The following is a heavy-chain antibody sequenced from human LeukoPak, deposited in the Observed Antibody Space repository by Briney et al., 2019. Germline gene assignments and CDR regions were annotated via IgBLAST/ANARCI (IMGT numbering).Heavy chain of an antibody. D-gene: IGHD3-22*01. J-gene: IGHJ6*03. V-gene: IGHV3-20*04. CDR3: ARVSGYYDSSGYYVHYMDV. Sequence: PGGSLRLSCAASGFTFDDYAMSWVRQAPGKGLEWVSGINWNGGSTGYADSVKGRFTISRDNAKNSLYLQMNSLRAEDTALYYCARVSGYYDSSGYYVHYMDVWGKGTTVTVSS. CDR2: INWNGGST. CDR1: GFTFDDYA.